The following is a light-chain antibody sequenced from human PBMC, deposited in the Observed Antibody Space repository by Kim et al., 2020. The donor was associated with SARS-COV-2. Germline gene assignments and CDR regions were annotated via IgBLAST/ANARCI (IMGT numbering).Light chain of an antibody. Sequence: GQSITITCTRTSSDVGTYKYVSWYQQHPGKAPKLMIYDVSDRPSGISTRFSGSKSGNTASLTISGLQAEDEADYYCSSYTSNNTQVFGGGTQLTVL. J-gene: IGLJ3*02. V-gene: IGLV2-14*03. CDR2: DVS. CDR3: SSYTSNNTQV. CDR1: SSDVGTYKY.